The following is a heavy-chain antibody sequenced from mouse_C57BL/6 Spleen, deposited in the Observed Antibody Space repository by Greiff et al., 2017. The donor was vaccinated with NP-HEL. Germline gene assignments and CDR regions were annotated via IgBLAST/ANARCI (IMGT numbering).Heavy chain of an antibody. Sequence: VHVKQSGAELVRPGASVKLSCTASGFNIKDDYMHWVKQRPEQGLEWIGWIDPENGDTEYASKFQGKATITADPSSNTAYLQLSSLTSEDTAVYYCTTFNPIYDGSDYWGQGTTLTVSS. J-gene: IGHJ2*01. CDR2: IDPENGDT. V-gene: IGHV14-4*01. CDR3: TTFNPIYDGSDY. D-gene: IGHD2-3*01. CDR1: GFNIKDDY.